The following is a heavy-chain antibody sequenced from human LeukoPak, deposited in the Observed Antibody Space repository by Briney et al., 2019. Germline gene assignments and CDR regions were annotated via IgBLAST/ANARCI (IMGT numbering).Heavy chain of an antibody. CDR2: INPNSGGT. J-gene: IGHJ4*02. Sequence: ASVKVSCKASGYSFTNYAMNWVRQAPGQGLEWMGWINPNSGGTNYAQKFQGRVTMTRDTSISTAYMELSRLRSDDTAVYYCARDPRNDYGGNSGVWGQGTLVTVSS. V-gene: IGHV1-2*02. CDR1: GYSFTNYA. D-gene: IGHD4-23*01. CDR3: ARDPRNDYGGNSGV.